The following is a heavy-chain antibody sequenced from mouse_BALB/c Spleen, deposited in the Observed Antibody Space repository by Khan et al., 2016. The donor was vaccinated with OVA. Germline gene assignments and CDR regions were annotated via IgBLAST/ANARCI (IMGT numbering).Heavy chain of an antibody. J-gene: IGHJ2*01. V-gene: IGHV9-3-1*01. CDR2: INTYTGEP. CDR1: GYTFTNYG. CDR3: ARFHGGY. Sequence: QIQLVQSGPELKKPGETVKISCKASGYTFTNYGMNWVKQAPGKGLKWMGWINTYTGEPTYADDFKGRFAFSLVTSASTAYLQINNLKNEDTATYFCARFHGGYWGQGTTLTVSS.